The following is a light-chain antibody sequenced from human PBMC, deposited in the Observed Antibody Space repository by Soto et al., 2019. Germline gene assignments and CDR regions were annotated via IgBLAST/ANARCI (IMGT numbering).Light chain of an antibody. CDR1: QSISVW. Sequence: EIQMTQSPSTLSASVGYRVTITCRASQSISVWLAWYQQKAGKAPNLLIYKASRLESGVPSRFSGSGSETEFTLTISGLQPGDSATYYCQQYNSYSPTFGQGTKVDIK. CDR2: KAS. CDR3: QQYNSYSPT. J-gene: IGKJ1*01. V-gene: IGKV1-5*03.